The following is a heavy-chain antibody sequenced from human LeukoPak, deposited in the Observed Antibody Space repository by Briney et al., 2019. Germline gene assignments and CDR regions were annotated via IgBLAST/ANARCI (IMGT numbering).Heavy chain of an antibody. J-gene: IGHJ6*02. V-gene: IGHV3-7*03. CDR1: GFTLSSSW. CDR2: IKQDGSEK. CDR3: ARYSGSYEVNYYYYYGMDV. D-gene: IGHD1-26*01. Sequence: GGSLRLSCAASGFTLSSSWMSWVRQTPGKGLEWVANIKQDGSEKYYVDSVKGRFTISRDNAKNSLYLQMNSLRAEDTAVYYCARYSGSYEVNYYYYYGMDVWGQGTTVTVSS.